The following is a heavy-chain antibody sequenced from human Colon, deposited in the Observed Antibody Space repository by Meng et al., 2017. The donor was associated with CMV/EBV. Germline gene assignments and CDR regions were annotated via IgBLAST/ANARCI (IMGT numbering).Heavy chain of an antibody. CDR2: IGSDGTIK. Sequence: GESLKISCAASGLPFNGYGLHWVRQAPGKGLEWVAFIGSDGTIKRYADSVKGRLTISRDNSKNTLWLQMDSLRPEDTALYYCAREGYSNFDHWGQGTLVTVFS. CDR3: AREGYSNFDH. CDR1: GLPFNGYG. V-gene: IGHV3-30*02. J-gene: IGHJ4*02. D-gene: IGHD5-18*01.